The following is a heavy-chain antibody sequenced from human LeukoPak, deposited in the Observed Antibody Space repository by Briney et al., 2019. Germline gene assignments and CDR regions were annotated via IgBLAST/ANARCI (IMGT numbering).Heavy chain of an antibody. Sequence: SETLSLTCTVSGDSISSFYWSWIRQPAGKGLEWIGRNYPSGSTNYSPSLKSRVRMSVDLSKNQFSLKLSSVTAADTAVYYCARDGGYDVLTGYSYYYMDVWGKGTTVTVSS. J-gene: IGHJ6*03. CDR1: GDSISSFY. D-gene: IGHD3-9*01. CDR2: NYPSGST. V-gene: IGHV4-4*07. CDR3: ARDGGYDVLTGYSYYYMDV.